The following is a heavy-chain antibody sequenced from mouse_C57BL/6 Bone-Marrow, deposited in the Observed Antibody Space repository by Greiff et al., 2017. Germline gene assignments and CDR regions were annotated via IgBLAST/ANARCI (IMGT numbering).Heavy chain of an antibody. D-gene: IGHD2-4*01. CDR3: ARQDLSTMSTTTGYYFDY. J-gene: IGHJ2*01. Sequence: EVQGVESGGDLVKPGGSLKLSCAASGFTFSSYGMSWVRQTPDKRLEWVATISSGGSYNYYPDSVKGRFTISRDNAKNTLYLQMSSLESEDTAMYYCARQDLSTMSTTTGYYFDYWGQGTTLTVSS. CDR2: ISSGGSYN. CDR1: GFTFSSYG. V-gene: IGHV5-6*01.